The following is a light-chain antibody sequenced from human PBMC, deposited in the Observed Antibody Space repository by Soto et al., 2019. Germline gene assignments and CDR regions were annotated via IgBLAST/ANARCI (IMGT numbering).Light chain of an antibody. J-gene: IGLJ1*01. CDR1: SSNIGSNT. V-gene: IGLV1-44*01. CDR2: SND. CDR3: AAWDDSLNGYV. Sequence: HSVLTQSPSASGTPGQRVTISCSGSSSNIGSNTVNWYQQLPGTAPKLLIYSNDQRPSGVPDRFSASKSGTSASLAISGLQSEDEADYYCAAWDDSLNGYVFGTGTKVTVL.